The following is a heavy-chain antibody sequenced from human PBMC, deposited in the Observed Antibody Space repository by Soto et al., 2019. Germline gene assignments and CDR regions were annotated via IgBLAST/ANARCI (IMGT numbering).Heavy chain of an antibody. CDR2: IYHSGTT. CDR3: ARGSDEGEADY. CDR1: GGSISSGGYS. Sequence: SETLSLTCAVSGGSISSGGYSWSWIRQPPGKGLEWIGYIYHSGTTYYNPSLKSRVTISVDRSKNQFSPKLSSVTAADTAVYYCARGSDEGEADYWGQGTLVTVSS. J-gene: IGHJ4*02. V-gene: IGHV4-30-2*01.